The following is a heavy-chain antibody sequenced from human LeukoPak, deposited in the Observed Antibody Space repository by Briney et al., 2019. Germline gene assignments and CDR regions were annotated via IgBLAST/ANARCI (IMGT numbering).Heavy chain of an antibody. V-gene: IGHV3-21*01. Sequence: GGSLRLSCAASGFTFSSYSMNWVRQAPGKGLEWVSSITGSSSYIYYADSLKGRFTISRDNAKNSLYLQMNSLRAEDTAVYYCARDRGSGSYEGYYFDCWGQGTLVTVSS. CDR2: ITGSSSYI. CDR1: GFTFSSYS. CDR3: ARDRGSGSYEGYYFDC. D-gene: IGHD3-10*01. J-gene: IGHJ4*02.